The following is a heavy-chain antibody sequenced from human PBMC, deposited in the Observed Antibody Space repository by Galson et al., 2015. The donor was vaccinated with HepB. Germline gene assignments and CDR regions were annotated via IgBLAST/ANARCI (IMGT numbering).Heavy chain of an antibody. CDR3: ARGAPVTERLWWFDP. J-gene: IGHJ5*02. CDR2: ISWNSGNI. D-gene: IGHD2-21*02. CDR1: GLSFDDHA. V-gene: IGHV3-9*01. Sequence: SLRLSCAASGLSFDDHAMHWVRRAPGKGLEWVSGISWNSGNIAYADSVRGRFTISRDNAKNSLYLQMNTLRPEDTAFYYCARGAPVTERLWWFDPWGQGVLVTVSS.